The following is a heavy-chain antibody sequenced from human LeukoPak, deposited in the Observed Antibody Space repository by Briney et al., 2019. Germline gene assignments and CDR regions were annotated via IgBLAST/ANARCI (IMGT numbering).Heavy chain of an antibody. D-gene: IGHD3-9*01. CDR1: GFTFSSYA. J-gene: IGHJ4*02. CDR3: AKAGGWDYDLLTGYYISPHFDY. Sequence: GGSLRLSCAASGFTFSSYAMSWVRQAPGKGLEWVSAISGSGGSTYYADSVKGRFTISRDNSKNTLYLQMNSLRAEDTAVYYCAKAGGWDYDLLTGYYISPHFDYWGQGTLVTVSS. CDR2: ISGSGGST. V-gene: IGHV3-23*01.